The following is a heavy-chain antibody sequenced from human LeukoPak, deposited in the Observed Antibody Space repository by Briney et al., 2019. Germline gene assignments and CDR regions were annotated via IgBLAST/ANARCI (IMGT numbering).Heavy chain of an antibody. CDR2: INPNSGAT. D-gene: IGHD3-22*01. J-gene: IGHJ4*02. CDR1: RYTFTAYY. V-gene: IGHV1-2*02. Sequence: ASVKVSCKASRYTFTAYYIYWVRQAPGQGLEWMGWINPNSGATNYAQKFQGRVTMTTDTSISTAYMELSRLRSDDTAVYYCATDVGSGYHYFDYWGQGTLVTVSS. CDR3: ATDVGSGYHYFDY.